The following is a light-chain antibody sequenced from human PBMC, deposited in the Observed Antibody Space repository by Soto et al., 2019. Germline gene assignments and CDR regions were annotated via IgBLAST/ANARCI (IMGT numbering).Light chain of an antibody. CDR1: SSDVGGHNF. CDR2: EVT. J-gene: IGLJ3*02. V-gene: IGLV2-14*01. CDR3: NSYTSTFTRV. Sequence: QSALTQPASVSGSPGQSITISCTGTSSDVGGHNFVSWYQHHPGKAPKLMFYEVTHRHSGISDRFSGSKSGNTASLTISGLQAEDEADYYCNSYTSTFTRVFGGGTKLTVL.